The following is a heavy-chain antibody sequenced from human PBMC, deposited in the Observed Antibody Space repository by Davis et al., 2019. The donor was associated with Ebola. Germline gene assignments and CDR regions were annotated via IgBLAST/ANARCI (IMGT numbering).Heavy chain of an antibody. Sequence: GESLKIPCAASGFTFSSYGMHWVRQAPGKGLEWVAVIWYDGSNKYYADSVKGRFTISRDNSKNTLYLQMNSLRAEDTAVYYCARDQSNYDILTYGMDVWGQGTTVTVSS. J-gene: IGHJ6*02. V-gene: IGHV3-33*01. CDR1: GFTFSSYG. D-gene: IGHD3-9*01. CDR2: IWYDGSNK. CDR3: ARDQSNYDILTYGMDV.